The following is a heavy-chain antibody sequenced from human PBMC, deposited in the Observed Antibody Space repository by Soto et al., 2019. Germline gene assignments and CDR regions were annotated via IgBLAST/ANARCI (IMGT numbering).Heavy chain of an antibody. CDR3: ARVNYCDYGGVYDY. V-gene: IGHV3-74*01. CDR2: INSDGSST. D-gene: IGHD4-17*01. J-gene: IGHJ4*02. Sequence: EVQLVASGGGLVQPGGSLRLSCAASGFTVSSYLMHWVRQAPGKGLVWVSRINSDGSSTSFADSVKGRFTISRDNAKNTLYLQMNSLRAEDTAVYYCARVNYCDYGGVYDYWGQGTLVTVSS. CDR1: GFTVSSYL.